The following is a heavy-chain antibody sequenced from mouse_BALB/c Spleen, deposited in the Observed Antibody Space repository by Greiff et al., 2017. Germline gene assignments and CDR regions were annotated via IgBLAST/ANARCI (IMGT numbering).Heavy chain of an antibody. J-gene: IGHJ4*01. Sequence: VQLQQSGPGLVAPSQSLSITCTVSGFSLTGYGVNWVRQPPGKGLEWLGMIWGDGSTDYNSALKSRLSISKDNSKSQVFLKMNSLQTDDTARYYCARGEGWVRQDGMDYWGQGTSVTVSS. CDR1: GFSLTGYG. D-gene: IGHD2-14*01. CDR3: ARGEGWVRQDGMDY. CDR2: IWGDGST. V-gene: IGHV2-6-7*01.